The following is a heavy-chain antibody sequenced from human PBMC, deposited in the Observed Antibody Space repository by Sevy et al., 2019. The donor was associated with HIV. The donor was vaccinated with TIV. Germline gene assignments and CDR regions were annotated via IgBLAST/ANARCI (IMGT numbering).Heavy chain of an antibody. Sequence: EGSLRLSCAASRFTFSDYYMSWIRQAPGKGLEWVSDISSGSSYTNYADSVKGRFTISRDNAKNSLYLQMNSLRAEDTAVYYCARDRRNFGGQYFDYWGQGTLVTVSS. V-gene: IGHV3-11*06. CDR2: ISSGSSYT. D-gene: IGHD4-17*01. CDR3: ARDRRNFGGQYFDY. J-gene: IGHJ4*02. CDR1: RFTFSDYY.